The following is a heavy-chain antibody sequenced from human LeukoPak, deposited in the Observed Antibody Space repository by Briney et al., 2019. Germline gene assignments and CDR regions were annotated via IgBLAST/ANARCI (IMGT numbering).Heavy chain of an antibody. CDR3: AREQIYSSSWVDP. CDR1: GFTFDDYA. J-gene: IGHJ5*02. CDR2: ISWNSGSI. V-gene: IGHV3-9*01. D-gene: IGHD6-13*01. Sequence: GGSLRLSCAASGFTFDDYAMHWVRQAPGKGLEWVSGISWNSGSIGYADSVKGRFTISRDNAKNSLYLQMNSLRAEDTAVYYCAREQIYSSSWVDPWGQGTLVTVSS.